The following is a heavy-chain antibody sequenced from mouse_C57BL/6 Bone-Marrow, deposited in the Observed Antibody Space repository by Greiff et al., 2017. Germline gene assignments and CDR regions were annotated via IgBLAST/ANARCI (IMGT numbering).Heavy chain of an antibody. D-gene: IGHD2-1*01. J-gene: IGHJ2*01. CDR1: GYTFTTYP. Sequence: QVQLQQSGSELVKPGASVKMSCKASGYTFTTYPIAWMQQNHGKSLEWIGNFHPYNDDTKYNEKFKGKATLTVEKSSSTVYLELSRLTSDDSAVYYCARGGNYGGYYFDYWGQGTTLTVSS. CDR2: FHPYNDDT. CDR3: ARGGNYGGYYFDY. V-gene: IGHV1-47*01.